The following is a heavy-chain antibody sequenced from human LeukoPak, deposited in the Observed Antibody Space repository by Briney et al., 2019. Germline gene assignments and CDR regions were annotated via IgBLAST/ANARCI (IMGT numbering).Heavy chain of an antibody. CDR3: ARAGESYYFDY. Sequence: PSETLSLTCAVNGGSFSGYYWSWIRQPPGKGLEWIGEINHSGSTNYNPSLKSRVTISVDTSKNQFSLKLSSVTAADTAVYYYARAGESYYFDYWGQGTLVTVSS. V-gene: IGHV4-34*01. CDR1: GGSFSGYY. D-gene: IGHD3-16*02. J-gene: IGHJ4*02. CDR2: INHSGST.